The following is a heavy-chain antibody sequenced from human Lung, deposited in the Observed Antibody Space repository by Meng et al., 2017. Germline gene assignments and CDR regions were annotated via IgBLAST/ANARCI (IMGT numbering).Heavy chain of an antibody. CDR3: VRERNRLLDP. Sequence: QVQLLESVLGLVKPSQTLSLTFTVSGVSFSSGGYYWGWIRQHPGRGLEWIGYIYYSGSTFYNPAFKSRVTISVDTSKNQFSLNLNSVSAADTAVYYCVRERNRLLDPWGQGTLVTVSS. CDR1: GVSFSSGGYY. V-gene: IGHV4-31*03. CDR2: IYYSGST. D-gene: IGHD3-3*01. J-gene: IGHJ5*02.